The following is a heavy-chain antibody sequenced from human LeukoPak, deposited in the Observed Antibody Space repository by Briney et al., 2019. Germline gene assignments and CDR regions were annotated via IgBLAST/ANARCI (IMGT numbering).Heavy chain of an antibody. D-gene: IGHD4-17*01. J-gene: IGHJ4*02. CDR3: ARGPPYGDYEVEYYFDY. V-gene: IGHV1-2*02. Sequence: ASVKVSCKASGYTFTGYYMHWVRQAPGQGLEWMGWINPNSGGTNYAQKFQGRATMTRDTSISTAYMELSRLRSDDTAVYYCARGPPYGDYEVEYYFDYWGQGTLVTVSS. CDR2: INPNSGGT. CDR1: GYTFTGYY.